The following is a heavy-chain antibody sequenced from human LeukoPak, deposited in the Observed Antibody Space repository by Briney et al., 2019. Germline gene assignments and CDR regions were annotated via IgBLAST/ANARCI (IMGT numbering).Heavy chain of an antibody. CDR3: ASAAQFHDSDISTGYYSAQYFDY. CDR1: GYTFTSYG. D-gene: IGHD3-9*01. Sequence: ASVKVSCKASGYTFTSYGISWVGQAPGQGLEWMGWISAYNGNTNYAQKLQGRVTMTTDTSTRTDYMELRSLTSDDPAVYYCASAAQFHDSDISTGYYSAQYFDYWGQGPLVTVSS. V-gene: IGHV1-18*04. CDR2: ISAYNGNT. J-gene: IGHJ4*02.